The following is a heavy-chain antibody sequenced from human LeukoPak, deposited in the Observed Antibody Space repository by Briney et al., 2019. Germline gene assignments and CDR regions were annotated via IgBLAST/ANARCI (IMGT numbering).Heavy chain of an antibody. D-gene: IGHD1-26*01. Sequence: GESLQISCKVSGYTFADYWIGWVRQTPEKGLEWVGIIYAGDSDTRYSPSFQGQVTISTDNSIGTAYLHWSSLKASDSGMYFCARPRLTGSSFGPGFDYWGQGTLVTVSS. CDR1: GYTFADYW. CDR2: IYAGDSDT. CDR3: ARPRLTGSSFGPGFDY. V-gene: IGHV5-51*01. J-gene: IGHJ4*02.